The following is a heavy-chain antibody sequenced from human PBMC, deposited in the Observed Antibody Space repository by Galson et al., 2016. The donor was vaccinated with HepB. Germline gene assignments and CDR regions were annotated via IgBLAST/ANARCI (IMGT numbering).Heavy chain of an antibody. CDR2: IYSGYST. Sequence: SLRLSCAASGFTVSSNYMSWVRQAPGKGLEWVSVIYSGYSTYYADSVKGRFTISRDNSKNTLYLHMNSLRAEDTAVYYCARDIPYGSGKVGDVWGQGTTVTVSS. D-gene: IGHD3-10*01. CDR3: ARDIPYGSGKVGDV. V-gene: IGHV3-66*01. CDR1: GFTVSSNY. J-gene: IGHJ6*02.